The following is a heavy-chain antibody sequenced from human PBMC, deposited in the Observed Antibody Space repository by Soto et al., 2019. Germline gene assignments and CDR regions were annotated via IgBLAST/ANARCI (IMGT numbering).Heavy chain of an antibody. Sequence: SETLSLTCAVYGGSFSGYYWSWIRQPPGKGLEWIGEINHSGSTNYNQSLKSRVTISVDTSKNQFSLKLSSVTAADTAVYYCVYGDSYSFDYWGQGTLVTVSS. CDR2: INHSGST. CDR3: VYGDSYSFDY. V-gene: IGHV4-34*01. D-gene: IGHD4-17*01. J-gene: IGHJ4*02. CDR1: GGSFSGYY.